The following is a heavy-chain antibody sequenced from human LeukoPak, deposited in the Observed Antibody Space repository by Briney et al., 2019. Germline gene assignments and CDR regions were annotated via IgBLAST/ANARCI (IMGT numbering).Heavy chain of an antibody. CDR1: GGSITSGGYY. CDR3: ARLRGYSYAGDY. J-gene: IGHJ4*02. Sequence: SETLSLTCTVSGGSITSGGYYWGWIRQPPGKGLEWIGSVYYSGSIHYNPSLKSRATISADTSKNQISLKLSSVTAADTAVYYCARLRGYSYAGDYWGQGSLVTVSS. D-gene: IGHD5-18*01. CDR2: VYYSGSI. V-gene: IGHV4-39*07.